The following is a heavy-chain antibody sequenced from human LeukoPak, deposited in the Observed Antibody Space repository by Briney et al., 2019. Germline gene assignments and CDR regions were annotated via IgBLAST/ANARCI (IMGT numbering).Heavy chain of an antibody. Sequence: GGSLRLSCAVSGFYFGDYTMHWVRQPPGKGLEWVSLISWNSGSIKYTESVKGRFTISRDNSKNSLYLQMSSLRTEDTALYYCARDICDSGDFRGDFWGQGTLVTVSS. CDR2: ISWNSGSI. J-gene: IGHJ4*02. CDR1: GFYFGDYT. CDR3: ARDICDSGDFRGDF. V-gene: IGHV3-43*01. D-gene: IGHD2-21*01.